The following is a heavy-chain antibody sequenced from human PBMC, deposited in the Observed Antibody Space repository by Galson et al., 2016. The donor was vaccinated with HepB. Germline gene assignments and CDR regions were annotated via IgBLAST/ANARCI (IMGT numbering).Heavy chain of an antibody. J-gene: IGHJ6*02. V-gene: IGHV4-59*08. Sequence: EPLSLTCTVSGGSINNYYYSWIRQAPGRGLEWIGNISYSGSTNYSPSLKSRVNISLDTSKNQLSLTLSSVTAADPAQYYCSSGKPLGYSSYWRKKFSYGMDVWCQGTTVTVSS. D-gene: IGHD6-19*01. CDR2: ISYSGST. CDR3: SSGKPLGYSSYWRKKFSYGMDV. CDR1: GGSINNYY.